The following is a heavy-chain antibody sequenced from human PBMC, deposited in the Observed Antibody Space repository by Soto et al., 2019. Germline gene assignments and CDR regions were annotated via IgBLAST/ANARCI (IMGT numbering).Heavy chain of an antibody. Sequence: ASVKVSFKASGYTFTRYYMHWLRQAPGQGLEWMGIINPSDGSTSYAQKFQGRVTMTRDTSTSTVYMELSSLRSEDTAVYYCARWGRDTAMGIPFDYWGQGTLVTVSS. D-gene: IGHD5-18*01. CDR1: GYTFTRYY. CDR2: INPSDGST. CDR3: ARWGRDTAMGIPFDY. V-gene: IGHV1-46*01. J-gene: IGHJ4*02.